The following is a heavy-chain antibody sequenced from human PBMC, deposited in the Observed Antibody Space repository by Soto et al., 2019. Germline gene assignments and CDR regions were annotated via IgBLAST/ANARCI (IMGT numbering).Heavy chain of an antibody. Sequence: EVQLLESGGGLVQPGGSLRLSCADSGFTFSSYAMTWVRQAPGKGLEWVSVMTGGVGGTYYADSVKGRFTISRHNSKNTLYLQMNRRRAQDTAVYNCSELKGETFNKWYFHYWGQGTMVTVSS. J-gene: IGHJ4*02. V-gene: IGHV3-23*01. D-gene: IGHD3-16*01. CDR1: GFTFSSYA. CDR3: SELKGETFNKWYFHY. CDR2: MTGGVGGT.